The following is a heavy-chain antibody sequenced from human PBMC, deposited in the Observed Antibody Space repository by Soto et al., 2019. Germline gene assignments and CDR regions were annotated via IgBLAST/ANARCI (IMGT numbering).Heavy chain of an antibody. D-gene: IGHD3-9*01. CDR2: MNPNSGST. CDR1: GYTFTSYY. V-gene: IGHV1-8*02. Sequence: ASVKVSCKASGYTFTSYYMHWVRQAPGQGLEWMGWMNPNSGSTGYAQKFQGRVTMTRNTSISTAYMELSSLRSEDTAVYYCARGQSGYFAPYWGQGTLVTVSS. CDR3: ARGQSGYFAPY. J-gene: IGHJ4*02.